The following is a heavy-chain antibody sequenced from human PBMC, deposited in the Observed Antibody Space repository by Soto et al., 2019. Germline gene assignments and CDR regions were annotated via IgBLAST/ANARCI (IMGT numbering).Heavy chain of an antibody. CDR1: GFTFSSYS. Sequence: PGGSLRLSCAASGFTFSSYSMNWVRQAPGKGLEWVSSISSSSSSYIYYADSVKGRFTISRDNAKNSLYLQMNSLRAEDTDVYYCATRAPASPPGNYSGQGTLVTVSS. J-gene: IGHJ4*02. CDR2: ISSSSSSYI. V-gene: IGHV3-21*01. D-gene: IGHD3-10*01. CDR3: ATRAPASPPGNY.